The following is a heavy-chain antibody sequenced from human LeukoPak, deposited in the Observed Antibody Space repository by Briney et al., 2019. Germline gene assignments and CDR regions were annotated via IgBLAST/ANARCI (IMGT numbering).Heavy chain of an antibody. Sequence: GGSLGLSCEVSGFAFSSYWASWVRQAPGKGLEWVANINQDGNSQNYVDSVRGRFTISKDNAKNSVYLQMNSLRAEDTAVYYCARSLWPEDYWGQGILVTVSS. D-gene: IGHD2-21*01. CDR3: ARSLWPEDY. CDR2: INQDGNSQ. J-gene: IGHJ4*02. V-gene: IGHV3-7*01. CDR1: GFAFSSYW.